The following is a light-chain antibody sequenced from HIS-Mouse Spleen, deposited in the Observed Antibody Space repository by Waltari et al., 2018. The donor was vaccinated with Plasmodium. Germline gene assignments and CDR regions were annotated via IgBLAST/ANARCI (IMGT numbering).Light chain of an antibody. CDR1: SPTIGAGSD. Sequence: QSVLTQPPSVSGAPGRRVTISRTGSSPTIGAGSDILWYQQLPGTAPKLLIYGNSNRPSGVPDRFSGSKSGTSASLAITGLQAEDEADYYCQSYDSSLSGYVFGTGTKVTVL. J-gene: IGLJ1*01. CDR2: GNS. V-gene: IGLV1-40*01. CDR3: QSYDSSLSGYV.